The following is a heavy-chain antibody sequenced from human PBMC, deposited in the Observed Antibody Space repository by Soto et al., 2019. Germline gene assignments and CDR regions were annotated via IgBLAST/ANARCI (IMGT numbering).Heavy chain of an antibody. CDR1: GFSFSGYA. V-gene: IGHV3-23*01. J-gene: IGHJ4*02. CDR3: AKGVCNPIQCSGRDDS. D-gene: IGHD3-10*02. Sequence: EVQLLESGGGLVQPGGSLRLSCAASGFSFSGYAMTWVRQAPGKGLEWVSGISGRGDNAFYADSVKGRFTISRDNSKNTLYLQLSTLRAEATAIYYGAKGVCNPIQCSGRDDSWGQGTLVTVSS. CDR2: ISGRGDNA.